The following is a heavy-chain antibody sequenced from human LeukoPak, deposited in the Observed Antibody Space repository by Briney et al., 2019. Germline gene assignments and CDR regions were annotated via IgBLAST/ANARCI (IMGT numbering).Heavy chain of an antibody. Sequence: PSETLSLTCTVSGGSISSYYWSWVRQAPGKGLEWVANIKQDGSEKYYVDSVKGRFTISRDNAKNSLYLQMNSPRAEDTAVYYCARGATYYDFWSGYYYFDYWGQGTLVTVSS. CDR2: IKQDGSEK. CDR3: ARGATYYDFWSGYYYFDY. CDR1: GGSISSYY. V-gene: IGHV3-7*04. D-gene: IGHD3-3*01. J-gene: IGHJ4*02.